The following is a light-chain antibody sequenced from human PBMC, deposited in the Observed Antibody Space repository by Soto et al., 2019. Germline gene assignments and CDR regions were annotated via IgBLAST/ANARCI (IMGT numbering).Light chain of an antibody. CDR3: AAWDDNLNAYV. V-gene: IGLV1-47*02. CDR1: TSNIGTFY. Sequence: QSVLTQPPSASSTPGQTVTISCSGSTSNIGTFYVYWYQHLPGTAPKLLIYLGDQRASGVSDRFSGSKSGTSASLAINGFRSDDEADYYCAAWDDNLNAYVFGSGTKLTVL. CDR2: LGD. J-gene: IGLJ1*01.